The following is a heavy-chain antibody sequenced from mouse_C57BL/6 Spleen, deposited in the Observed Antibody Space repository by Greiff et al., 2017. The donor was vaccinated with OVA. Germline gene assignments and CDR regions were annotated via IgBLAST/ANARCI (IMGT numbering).Heavy chain of an antibody. CDR2: IWSGGST. CDR3: ARKGYGYDGAWFAY. J-gene: IGHJ3*01. D-gene: IGHD2-2*01. CDR1: GFSLTSYG. Sequence: VQLQQSGPGLVQPSQSLSITCTVSGFSLTSYGVHWVRQSPGKGLEWLGVIWSGGSTDYNAAFISRLSISKDNSKSQVFFKMNSLQADDTAIYYCARKGYGYDGAWFAYWGQGTLVTVSA. V-gene: IGHV2-2*01.